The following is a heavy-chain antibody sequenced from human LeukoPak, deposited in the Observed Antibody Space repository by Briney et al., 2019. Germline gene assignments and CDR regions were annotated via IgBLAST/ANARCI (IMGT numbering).Heavy chain of an antibody. Sequence: GGSLRLSCAASGFTFSSYWMHWVRQAPGKGLVWVSRINSDGSSTSYADAVKGRFTISRDNAKNTLYLRMNSVRAEDTAVYYCAREGGGSSWYQGIDYWGQGTLVTVSS. D-gene: IGHD6-13*01. CDR1: GFTFSSYW. V-gene: IGHV3-74*01. CDR2: INSDGSST. CDR3: AREGGGSSWYQGIDY. J-gene: IGHJ4*02.